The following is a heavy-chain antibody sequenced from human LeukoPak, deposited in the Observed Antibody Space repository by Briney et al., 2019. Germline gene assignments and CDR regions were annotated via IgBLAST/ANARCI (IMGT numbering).Heavy chain of an antibody. CDR1: GGSISSGDYY. J-gene: IGHJ4*02. D-gene: IGHD2-21*01. Sequence: SQTLSLTCTVSGGSISSGDYYWSWIRQPPGKGLEWIGYIYYSGSTYYNPSLKSRVTISVDTSKNQFSLKLSSVTAADTAVYYCASWVVIAVIDYWGQGTLVSVSS. CDR2: IYYSGST. CDR3: ASWVVIAVIDY. V-gene: IGHV4-30-4*08.